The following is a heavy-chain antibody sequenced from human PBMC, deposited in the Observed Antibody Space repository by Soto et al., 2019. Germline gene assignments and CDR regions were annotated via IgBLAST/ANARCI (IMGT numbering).Heavy chain of an antibody. V-gene: IGHV2-5*02. Sequence: SGPTLVNPTQTLTLTCTFSGFSLSTSGVGVGWIRQPPGKALEWLALIYWDDDKRYSPSLKSRLTITKDTSKNQVVLTMTNMDPVDTATYYCAHTGRIYDYVWGSYRYTFDYWGQGTLVTVSS. J-gene: IGHJ4*02. CDR2: IYWDDDK. CDR1: GFSLSTSGVG. CDR3: AHTGRIYDYVWGSYRYTFDY. D-gene: IGHD3-16*02.